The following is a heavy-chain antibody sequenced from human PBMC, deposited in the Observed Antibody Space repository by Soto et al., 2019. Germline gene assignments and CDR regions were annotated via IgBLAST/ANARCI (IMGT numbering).Heavy chain of an antibody. CDR1: GGSFSGYY. CDR2: INHSGST. D-gene: IGHD6-6*01. Sequence: SETLSLTCAVYGGSFSGYYWSWIRQPPGKGLEWIGEINHSGSTNYNPSLKSRVTISVDTSKNQFSLKLGSVTTADTAVYYCAREYSSSSDDYYYYMDVWGKGTTVTVSS. V-gene: IGHV4-34*01. J-gene: IGHJ6*03. CDR3: AREYSSSSDDYYYYMDV.